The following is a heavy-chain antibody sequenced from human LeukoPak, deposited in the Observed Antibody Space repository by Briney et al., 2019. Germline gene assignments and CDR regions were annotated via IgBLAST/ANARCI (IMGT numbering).Heavy chain of an antibody. CDR3: ARFDDYGGNGLDY. J-gene: IGHJ4*02. D-gene: IGHD4-23*01. CDR1: GFTFSSYA. Sequence: GRSLRLSCAASGFTFSSYAVHWVRQAPGKGLEWVAVISYDGSNKYYADSVKGRFTISRDNSKNTLYLQMNSLRAEDTAVYYCARFDDYGGNGLDYWGQGTLVTVSS. V-gene: IGHV3-30-3*01. CDR2: ISYDGSNK.